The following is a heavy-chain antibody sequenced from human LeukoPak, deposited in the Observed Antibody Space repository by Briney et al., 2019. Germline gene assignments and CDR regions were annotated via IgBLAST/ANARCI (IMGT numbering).Heavy chain of an antibody. CDR2: ISYDGSNK. D-gene: IGHD4-17*01. CDR3: AKPKTAYGDYPNSFDY. V-gene: IGHV3-30*18. J-gene: IGHJ4*02. Sequence: GRSLRLSCAASGFTFSSYGMHWVRQAPGKGLEWVAVISYDGSNKYYADSVKGRFTISRDNSKNTLYLQMNSLRAEDTAVYHCAKPKTAYGDYPNSFDYWGQGTLVTVSS. CDR1: GFTFSSYG.